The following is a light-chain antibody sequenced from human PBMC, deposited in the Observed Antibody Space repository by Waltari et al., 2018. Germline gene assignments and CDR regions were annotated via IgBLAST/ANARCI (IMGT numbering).Light chain of an antibody. Sequence: ETVITQSPAHLSASTGETANISCRASQTISSNLAWYQQKPGQAPRLLIHGASTRAIGIPDRFSGSGSGTQFTLTISSLQSEDFAVYYCQQYNNWPPWTFGQGTKVEIK. CDR3: QQYNNWPPWT. CDR2: GAS. CDR1: QTISSN. J-gene: IGKJ1*01. V-gene: IGKV3-15*01.